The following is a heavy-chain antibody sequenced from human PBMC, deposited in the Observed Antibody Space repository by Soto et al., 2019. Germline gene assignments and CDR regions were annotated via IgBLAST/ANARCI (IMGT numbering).Heavy chain of an antibody. D-gene: IGHD3-10*01. Sequence: SETLSLTCAASGGSISSGGYSWSWIRQPPGKGLEWIGYIYHSGSTYYNPSLKSRVTISVDRSKNQFSLKLSSVAAADTAVYYCARDSGIWFGELSYGMDVWGQGTTVTVSS. CDR3: ARDSGIWFGELSYGMDV. J-gene: IGHJ6*02. CDR1: GGSISSGGYS. V-gene: IGHV4-30-2*01. CDR2: IYHSGST.